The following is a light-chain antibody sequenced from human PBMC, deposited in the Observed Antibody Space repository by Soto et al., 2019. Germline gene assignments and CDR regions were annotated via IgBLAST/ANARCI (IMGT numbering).Light chain of an antibody. V-gene: IGKV4-1*01. CDR1: QSVLCRFNNNNY. Sequence: DIVMTQSPDSLAVSLGERATFNCKSSQSVLCRFNNNNYLAWYQQKPGKAPKLLIYKASTLKSGVPSRFSGSGSGTEFTLTISSLQPDDFATYYCQHYNSYSEAFGQGTKVDI. CDR2: KAS. CDR3: QHYNSYSEA. J-gene: IGKJ1*01.